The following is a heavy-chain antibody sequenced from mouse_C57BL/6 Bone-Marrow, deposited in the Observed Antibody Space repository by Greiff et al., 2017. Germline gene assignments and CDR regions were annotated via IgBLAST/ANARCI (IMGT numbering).Heavy chain of an antibody. CDR3: ARDGSWDYFDY. D-gene: IGHD2-3*01. J-gene: IGHJ2*01. Sequence: QVQLQQPGAELVKPGASVKLSCKASGYTFTSYWMHWVKQRPGQGLEWIGMIHPNSGSTNYNEKFKSKATLTVDKSSSTAYMQLSSLTSEDSAVYYCARDGSWDYFDYWGQGTTLTVSS. CDR1: GYTFTSYW. CDR2: IHPNSGST. V-gene: IGHV1-64*01.